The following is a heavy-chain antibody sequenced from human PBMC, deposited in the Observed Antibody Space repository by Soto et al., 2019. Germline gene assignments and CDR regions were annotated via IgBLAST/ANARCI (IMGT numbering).Heavy chain of an antibody. D-gene: IGHD2-15*01. CDR1: GFTFSSYW. CDR2: IDGAGRST. Sequence: EVQLVESGGGLVQPGGSLRLSCAASGFTFSSYWMPWVRQPPGKGLVWVSRIDGAGRSTNYADSVKGRFTISRDNAKNTLYLQMNSLRAEDTAVYYCARVGRTSWYWGQGTLVTVSS. J-gene: IGHJ4*02. CDR3: ARVGRTSWY. V-gene: IGHV3-74*01.